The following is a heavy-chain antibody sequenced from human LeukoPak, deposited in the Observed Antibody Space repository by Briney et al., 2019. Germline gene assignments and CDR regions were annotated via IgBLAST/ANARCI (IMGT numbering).Heavy chain of an antibody. J-gene: IGHJ6*03. Sequence: GGSLRLSCAASGFSFSDYAMSWVRQAPGKGLEWVSAISGSGGYTYFADSVKGRFTISRDNSKRTVFLQMDSLRAEDTAVYYCAKDPHFYYYYYMDAWGNGTTVTVSS. V-gene: IGHV3-23*01. CDR1: GFSFSDYA. CDR3: AKDPHFYYYYYMDA. CDR2: ISGSGGYT.